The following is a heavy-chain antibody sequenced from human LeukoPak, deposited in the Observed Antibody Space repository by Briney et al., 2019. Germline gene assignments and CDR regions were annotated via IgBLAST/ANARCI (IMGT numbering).Heavy chain of an antibody. CDR1: GGSISSSSYY. J-gene: IGHJ5*02. D-gene: IGHD1-26*01. V-gene: IGHV4-39*07. CDR2: IYYSGST. CDR3: ARSYSQEFDP. Sequence: SETLSLTCTVSGGSISSSSYYWGWIRQPPGKGLEWIGSIYYSGSTSYNPSLKSRVTISVDTSKNQFSLKLSSVTAADTAVYYCARSYSQEFDPWGQGTLVTVSS.